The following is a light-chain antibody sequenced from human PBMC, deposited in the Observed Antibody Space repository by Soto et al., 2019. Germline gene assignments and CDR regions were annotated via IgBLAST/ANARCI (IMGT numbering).Light chain of an antibody. CDR2: DVR. CDR3: VSYTSRTNLVV. Sequence: QSALIQPASVSGSPGQSITISCTGTHSDVGGFDYVSWFQQYPGRAPKLLIFDVRDRPSGVSNRFSGSKSGATASLTISGLQADDEAEYYCVSYTSRTNLVVFGTGTMLTVL. CDR1: HSDVGGFDY. V-gene: IGLV2-14*03. J-gene: IGLJ2*01.